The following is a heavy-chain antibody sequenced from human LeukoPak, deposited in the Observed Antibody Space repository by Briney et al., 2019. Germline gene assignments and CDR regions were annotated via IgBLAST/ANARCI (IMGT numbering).Heavy chain of an antibody. D-gene: IGHD5-18*01. Sequence: GESLRISCKASEYSFPIFWITWVRQMPGKGLEWMGGIDPIDSYTTYSPSFQGHVTISADKSIATVYLQWSSLKASDTAMYYCARARVDTTRADFDYWGQGTLVTVSS. CDR2: IDPIDSYT. V-gene: IGHV5-10-1*01. CDR3: ARARVDTTRADFDY. CDR1: EYSFPIFW. J-gene: IGHJ4*02.